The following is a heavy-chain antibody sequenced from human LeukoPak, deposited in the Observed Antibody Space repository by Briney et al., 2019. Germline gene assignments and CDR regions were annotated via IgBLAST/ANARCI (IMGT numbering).Heavy chain of an antibody. Sequence: GGSLRLSCAASGFTFSSYSMNWVRQAPGKGLKWVSSISSSSSYIYYADSVKGRFTISRDNAKNSLYLQMNSLRAEDTAVYYCASSYGSGSYYGSWGQGTLVTVSS. CDR3: ASSYGSGSYYGS. D-gene: IGHD3-10*01. CDR1: GFTFSSYS. CDR2: ISSSSSYI. J-gene: IGHJ5*02. V-gene: IGHV3-21*01.